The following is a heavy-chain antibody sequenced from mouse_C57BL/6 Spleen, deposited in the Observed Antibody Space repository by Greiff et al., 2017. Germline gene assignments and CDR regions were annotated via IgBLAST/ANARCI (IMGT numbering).Heavy chain of an antibody. Sequence: VQLKESGAELVRPGASVKLSCTASGFNIKDDYMHWVKQRPEQGLEWIGWIDPENGDTEYASKFQGKATITADTSSNTAYLQLSSLTSEDTAVYYCTWGDFDYWGQGTTLTVSS. CDR3: TWGDFDY. V-gene: IGHV14-4*01. J-gene: IGHJ2*01. CDR2: IDPENGDT. CDR1: GFNIKDDY.